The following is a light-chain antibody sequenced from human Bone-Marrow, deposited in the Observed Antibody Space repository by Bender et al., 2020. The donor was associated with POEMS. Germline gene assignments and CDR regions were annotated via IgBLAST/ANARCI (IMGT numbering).Light chain of an antibody. CDR1: SDDVGSYNF. CDR3: NSFASSNTWV. V-gene: IGLV2-14*03. J-gene: IGLJ3*02. CDR2: DVN. Sequence: QSALTQPDSVSGPPGQSITISCTGTSDDVGSYNFVAWYQQHPDKAPKVMIFDVNKRPSGVSNRFSGSKSGNTAFLTISGLQAEDEADYYCNSFASSNTWVFGGGSKLTVL.